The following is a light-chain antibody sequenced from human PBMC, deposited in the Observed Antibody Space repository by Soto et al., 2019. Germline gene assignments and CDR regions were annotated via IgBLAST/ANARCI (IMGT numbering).Light chain of an antibody. CDR2: AAS. CDR1: QSIYNY. CDR3: QQSFSTPLYT. V-gene: IGKV1-39*01. J-gene: IGKJ2*01. Sequence: DIPMTQSPSSLSASVGDRVTITCRASQSIYNYLHWYQQKPGKAPNLLIYAASTLQSGVPSRFSGSGSETDFTLTISSLQPEDFATYYCQQSFSTPLYTFGQGTKLEIK.